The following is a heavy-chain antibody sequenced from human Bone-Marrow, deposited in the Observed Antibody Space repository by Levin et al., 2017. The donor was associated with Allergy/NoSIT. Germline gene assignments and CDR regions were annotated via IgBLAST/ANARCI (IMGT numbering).Heavy chain of an antibody. V-gene: IGHV4-61*02. Sequence: SETLYLTCTVSGASINSGSYYWSWIRQPAGKGLEWIGRISTTGSTNYNPSLQSRVTISVDTSKNQFSLKLTSVTAADTAVYYCARASGAYSNYNYWGQGALVTVSS. CDR2: ISTTGST. CDR1: GASINSGSYY. D-gene: IGHD4-11*01. J-gene: IGHJ4*02. CDR3: ARASGAYSNYNY.